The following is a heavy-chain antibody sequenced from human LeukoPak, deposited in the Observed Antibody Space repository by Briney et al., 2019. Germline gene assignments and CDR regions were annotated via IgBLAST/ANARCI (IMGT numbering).Heavy chain of an antibody. CDR2: INPAGTET. Sequence: GGSLRLSCAASGFSFSAYWMTWVRQAPGTGLEWVANINPAGTETYYVALVKGPFTISRDNAKNLLYLQMNSLRAEDTAVYYCARFGYVSAVDLWGQGTLVTVSS. CDR3: ARFGYVSAVDL. D-gene: IGHD2-2*01. V-gene: IGHV3-7*01. CDR1: GFSFSAYW. J-gene: IGHJ4*02.